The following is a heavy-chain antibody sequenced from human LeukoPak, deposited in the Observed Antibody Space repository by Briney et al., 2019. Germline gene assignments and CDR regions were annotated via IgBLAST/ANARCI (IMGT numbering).Heavy chain of an antibody. V-gene: IGHV1-46*01. CDR2: INPNSGGT. CDR3: AREDFWSGYYFDY. D-gene: IGHD3-3*01. CDR1: GYTFTGYY. Sequence: GASVKVSCKASGYTFTGYYMHWVRQAPGQGLEWMGWINPNSGGTSYAQKFQGRVTMTRDTSTSTVYMELSSLRSEGTAVYYCAREDFWSGYYFDYWGQGTLVTVSS. J-gene: IGHJ4*02.